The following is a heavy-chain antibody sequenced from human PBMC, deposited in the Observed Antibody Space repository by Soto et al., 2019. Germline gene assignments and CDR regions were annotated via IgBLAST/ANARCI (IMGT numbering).Heavy chain of an antibody. D-gene: IGHD7-27*01. V-gene: IGHV5-10-1*01. Sequence: RKGMEWMGRIDTSDSYNNYSPPFQGHVTISADKSISTAYLQWSSLKASDTAMYYCARHYGRLTVYFDYWGQRPLVTVSS. CDR3: ARHYGRLTVYFDY. CDR2: IDTSDSYN. J-gene: IGHJ4*02.